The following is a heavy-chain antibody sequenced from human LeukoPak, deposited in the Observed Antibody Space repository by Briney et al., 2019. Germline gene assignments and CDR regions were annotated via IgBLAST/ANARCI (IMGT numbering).Heavy chain of an antibody. CDR2: ISYDGSNK. J-gene: IGHJ3*02. V-gene: IGHV3-30-3*01. Sequence: PGGSLRLSCAASGFTFSSYAMHWVRQAPGKGLEWVAAISYDGSNKYYADSVKGRLTISRDNSKNTLYLQMNSLRAEDTAVYYCARDRERITMIVVVSGRGSFDAFDIWGQGTMVTVSS. D-gene: IGHD3-22*01. CDR3: ARDRERITMIVVVSGRGSFDAFDI. CDR1: GFTFSSYA.